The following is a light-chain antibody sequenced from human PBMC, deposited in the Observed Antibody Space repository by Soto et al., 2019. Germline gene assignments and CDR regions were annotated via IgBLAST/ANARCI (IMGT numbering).Light chain of an antibody. CDR3: QQSFSSPRA. Sequence: DIQMTQSPSSLSASVGDRVTITCRASQSISTFLNWYQQKPGNAPKSLIYAASNLQSGVLSRFSGSGSGTDFTLTISSLQPEDFATYYCQQSFSSPRAFGPGTKVDI. V-gene: IGKV1-39*01. CDR2: AAS. CDR1: QSISTF. J-gene: IGKJ1*01.